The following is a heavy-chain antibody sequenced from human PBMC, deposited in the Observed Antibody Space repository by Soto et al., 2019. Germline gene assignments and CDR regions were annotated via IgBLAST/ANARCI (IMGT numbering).Heavy chain of an antibody. J-gene: IGHJ6*02. V-gene: IGHV2-5*02. CDR3: AHTLPPWGGMDV. D-gene: IGHD7-27*01. CDR2: IYWDDDK. CDR1: GFSLSTSGVG. Sequence: QITLKESGPTLVKPTQTLTLTCTFSGFSLSTSGVGVGWIRQPPGKALEWLALIYWDDDKRYSPSLKRRLTLXNXXSKNQVVPTPTNIDPVDTATYSRAHTLPPWGGMDVWGQGTTVTVSS.